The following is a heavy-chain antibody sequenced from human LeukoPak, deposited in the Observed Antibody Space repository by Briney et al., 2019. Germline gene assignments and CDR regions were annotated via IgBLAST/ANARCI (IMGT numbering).Heavy chain of an antibody. D-gene: IGHD6-19*01. CDR1: GFTFSNYA. CDR2: ISDSSGRT. V-gene: IGHV3-23*01. Sequence: GGSLRLSCAASGFTFSNYAMTWVRQAPGKGLEWIAAISDSSGRTYYADSVKGRFTISRDNSKNTLFVQMNSLRAEATAVYHCAKNRAAVPATQNYYYYGMDVWGQGTTVAVSS. CDR3: AKNRAAVPATQNYYYYGMDV. J-gene: IGHJ6*02.